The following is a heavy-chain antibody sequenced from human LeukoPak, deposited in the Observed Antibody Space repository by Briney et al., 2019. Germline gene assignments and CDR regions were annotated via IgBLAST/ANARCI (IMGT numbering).Heavy chain of an antibody. J-gene: IGHJ6*04. CDR1: GFTFSNAW. CDR2: IKSKTDGGTT. V-gene: IGHV3-15*01. CDR3: SGYSGYDPYYYYYGMDV. Sequence: GGSLRLSCAASGFTFSNAWMSWVRQAPGKGLEWVGRIKSKTDGGTTDYAAPVKGRFTISRDDSKNTLHLQMNSLKTEDTAVYYCSGYSGYDPYYYYYGMDVWGKGTTVTVSS. D-gene: IGHD5-12*01.